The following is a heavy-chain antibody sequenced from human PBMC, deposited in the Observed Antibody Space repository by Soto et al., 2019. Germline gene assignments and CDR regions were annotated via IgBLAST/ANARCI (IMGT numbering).Heavy chain of an antibody. J-gene: IGHJ5*02. CDR1: GGSISSGGYY. CDR2: IYYSGST. D-gene: IGHD3-10*01. CDR3: AREITMVRGVIRPKNNWFDP. V-gene: IGHV4-31*03. Sequence: SETLSLTCTVSGGSISSGGYYWSWIRQHPGKGLDWIGYIYYSGSTYCNPSLKSRVTISVDTSKNQFSLKLSSVTAADTAVYYCAREITMVRGVIRPKNNWFDPWGQGTLVTVSS.